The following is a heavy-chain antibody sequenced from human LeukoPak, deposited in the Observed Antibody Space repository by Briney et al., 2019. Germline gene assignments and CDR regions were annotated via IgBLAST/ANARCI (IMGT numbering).Heavy chain of an antibody. J-gene: IGHJ1*01. D-gene: IGHD4-17*01. CDR1: GGSISSSSYY. V-gene: IGHV4-39*02. Sequence: SETLSLTCTVSGGSISSSSYYWGWIRQPPGKGLEWIGSIYYSGSTYYNPSLKSRVTISVDTSKNQFSLKLSSMTAADTAVYYCAKDYEPYGDYGWYFQHWGQGTLVTVSS. CDR2: IYYSGST. CDR3: AKDYEPYGDYGWYFQH.